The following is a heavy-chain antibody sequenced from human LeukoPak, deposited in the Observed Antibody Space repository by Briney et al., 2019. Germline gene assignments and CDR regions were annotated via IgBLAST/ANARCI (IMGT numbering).Heavy chain of an antibody. CDR1: GYTFTDYY. V-gene: IGHV1-2*02. D-gene: IGHD3-10*01. CDR3: ARGPHFHYSGSGSLQHWFDP. CDR2: INPKSGGT. Sequence: ASVKVSCKASGYTFTDYYMHWVRQAPGRGLEWMGWINPKSGGTKYAQKLQGRVTMTRDTSISTAYMELSRLTSDDTAVYYCARGPHFHYSGSGSLQHWFDPWGQGTLVTVSS. J-gene: IGHJ5*02.